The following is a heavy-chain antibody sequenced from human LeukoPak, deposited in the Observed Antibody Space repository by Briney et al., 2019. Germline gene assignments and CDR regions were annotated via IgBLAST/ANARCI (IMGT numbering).Heavy chain of an antibody. Sequence: SETLSLTCTVSGGSISTHYWSWIRQPPGKGLEWIGYVLDSERTKDNPSLKSRAALSADTSKNQFSLRLTSVTAADSAVYYCATIKRGSIFGYFDFWGQGVLVTVSS. CDR3: ATIKRGSIFGYFDF. J-gene: IGHJ4*02. D-gene: IGHD5-18*01. V-gene: IGHV4-59*11. CDR1: GGSISTHY. CDR2: VLDSERT.